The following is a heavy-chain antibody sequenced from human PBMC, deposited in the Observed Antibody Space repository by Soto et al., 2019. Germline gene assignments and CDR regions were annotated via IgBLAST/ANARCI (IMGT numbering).Heavy chain of an antibody. CDR2: IYHSGST. CDR3: ARDRRRWELNSYYYYGMDV. Sequence: PSETLCLTCAVACGSSSSINGCRLVRQPPGKGLEWIGEIYHSGSTNYNPSLKSRVTISVDKSKNQFSLKLSSVTAADTAVYYCARDRRRWELNSYYYYGMDVWGQGTTVTVSS. CDR1: CGSSSSING. J-gene: IGHJ6*02. D-gene: IGHD1-26*01. V-gene: IGHV4-4*02.